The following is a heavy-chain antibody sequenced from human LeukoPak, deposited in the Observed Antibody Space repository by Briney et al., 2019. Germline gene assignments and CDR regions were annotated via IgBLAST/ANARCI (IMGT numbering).Heavy chain of an antibody. J-gene: IGHJ4*02. V-gene: IGHV1-46*01. CDR3: ARGSTSGFDY. CDR1: GGTFSSYA. CDR2: INPNGGTT. Sequence: GASVKVSCKASGGTFSSYAISWVRQAPGQGLEWMGIINPNGGTTSNAQKFQGRVTMTTDTSRSTVYMELSSLRSEDTAVYYCARGSTSGFDYWGQGTLVTVSS. D-gene: IGHD3-10*01.